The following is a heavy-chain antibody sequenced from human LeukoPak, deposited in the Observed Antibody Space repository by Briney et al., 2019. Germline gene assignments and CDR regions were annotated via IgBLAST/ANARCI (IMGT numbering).Heavy chain of an antibody. CDR1: GFTFSSFW. Sequence: GGSLRLSCAASGFTFSSFWMHWVRQAPGKGLVWVSRISSDGGTTTYADSVKGRFTISRDNADNTLFLQMNSLRPEDTAVYYCARSPNCGGDCSWGQGPLVTVSS. CDR3: ARSPNCGGDCS. J-gene: IGHJ5*02. V-gene: IGHV3-74*01. D-gene: IGHD2-21*02. CDR2: ISSDGGTT.